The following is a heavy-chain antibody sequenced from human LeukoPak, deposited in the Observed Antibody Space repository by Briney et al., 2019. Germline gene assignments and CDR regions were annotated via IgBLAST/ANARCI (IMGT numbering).Heavy chain of an antibody. CDR3: ARGPSYYDILTGYYGTGPFDY. J-gene: IGHJ4*02. CDR2: IYTSGST. D-gene: IGHD3-9*01. CDR1: GGSISSYY. Sequence: SETLSLTCTVSGGSISSYYWSWIRQPAGKGLEWIGRIYTSGSTNYNPSLKSRVTMSVDTSKNQFSLKLSPVTAADTAVYYCARGPSYYDILTGYYGTGPFDYWGQGTLVTVSS. V-gene: IGHV4-4*07.